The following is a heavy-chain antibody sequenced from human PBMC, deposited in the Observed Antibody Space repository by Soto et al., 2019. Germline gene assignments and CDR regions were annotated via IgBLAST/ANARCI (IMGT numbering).Heavy chain of an antibody. CDR1: GGSTSSGGYS. J-gene: IGHJ5*02. V-gene: IGHV4-30-2*01. CDR2: IYHSGST. Sequence: SETLSLTCAVSGGSTSSGGYSWSWIRQPPGKGLEWIGYIYHSGSTYYNPSLKSRVTISVDRSKNQFSLKLSSVTAADTAVYYCARGGYYDFWSGYPPLQYNWFDPWGQGTLVTVSS. D-gene: IGHD3-3*01. CDR3: ARGGYYDFWSGYPPLQYNWFDP.